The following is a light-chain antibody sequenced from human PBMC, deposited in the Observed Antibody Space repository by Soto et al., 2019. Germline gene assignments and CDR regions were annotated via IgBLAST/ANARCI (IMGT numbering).Light chain of an antibody. Sequence: DIQLTQSPPSLSASVGETITITCRASQSISSWLAWYQQKPGKAPKLLIYDASSLESGVPSRFSGSGSGTEFTLTISSLQPDDFATYYCQQYNSYPLTFGGGTKVDI. V-gene: IGKV1-5*01. CDR3: QQYNSYPLT. CDR1: QSISSW. J-gene: IGKJ4*01. CDR2: DAS.